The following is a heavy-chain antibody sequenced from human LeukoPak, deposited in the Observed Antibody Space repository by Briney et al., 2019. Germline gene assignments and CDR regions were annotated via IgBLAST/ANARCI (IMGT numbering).Heavy chain of an antibody. CDR2: IYTSGST. J-gene: IGHJ4*02. D-gene: IGHD3-22*01. Sequence: SETLSLTCTVSGGSISSYYWSWIRQPAGKGLEWIGRIYTSGSTNYNPSLKSRVTMSVDTSKNQFSLKLSSVTAADTAVYYCARHPYYYDSSGQVSLSAIDYWGQGTLVTVSS. V-gene: IGHV4-4*07. CDR1: GGSISSYY. CDR3: ARHPYYYDSSGQVSLSAIDY.